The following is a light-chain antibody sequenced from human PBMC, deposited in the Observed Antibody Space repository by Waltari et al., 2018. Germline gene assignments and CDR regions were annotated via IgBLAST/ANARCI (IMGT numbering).Light chain of an antibody. CDR3: QQYNRWPPIT. Sequence: EVVMTQSPATLSVFPGESATLSCRAGQTVSSNLAWYQQRPGQAPRLLIFDASTRAPSVPARFSGSGSGTEFTLTIRSLQSEDSAVYYCQQYNRWPPITFGQGTRLEIK. J-gene: IGKJ5*01. CDR1: QTVSSN. CDR2: DAS. V-gene: IGKV3-15*01.